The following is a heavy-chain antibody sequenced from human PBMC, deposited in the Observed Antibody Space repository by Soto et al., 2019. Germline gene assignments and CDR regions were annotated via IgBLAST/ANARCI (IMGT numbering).Heavy chain of an antibody. CDR3: ATASAIAARLWYFDL. Sequence: EVQLVQSGAEVKKPGATVKISCEVSGYTFTDYYMYWVQQAPGKGLEWMGLVDPEDGETIYAEKFQGRVTITADTSTDTGYMELSSLRSEDTAIYYCATASAIAARLWYFDLWGRGTLVTVSS. CDR1: GYTFTDYY. V-gene: IGHV1-69-2*01. CDR2: VDPEDGET. D-gene: IGHD6-6*01. J-gene: IGHJ2*01.